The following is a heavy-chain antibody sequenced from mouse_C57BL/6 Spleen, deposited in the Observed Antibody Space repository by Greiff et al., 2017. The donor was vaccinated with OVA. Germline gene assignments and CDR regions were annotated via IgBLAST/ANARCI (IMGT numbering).Heavy chain of an antibody. CDR3: AREGFITTVVAVRGYAMDY. CDR1: GYTFTSYW. Sequence: QVQLQQPGAELVKPGASVKLSCKASGYTFTSYWMHWVKQRPGQGLEWIGMIHPNSGSTNYNEKFKSKATLTVDKSSSTAYMQLSSLTSEDSAVYYCAREGFITTVVAVRGYAMDYWGQGTSVTVSS. J-gene: IGHJ4*01. D-gene: IGHD1-1*01. V-gene: IGHV1-64*01. CDR2: IHPNSGST.